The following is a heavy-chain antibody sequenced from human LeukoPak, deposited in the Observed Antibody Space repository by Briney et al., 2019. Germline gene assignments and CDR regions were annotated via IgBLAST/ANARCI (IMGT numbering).Heavy chain of an antibody. CDR3: ARYVVYGSGKYYFDY. D-gene: IGHD3-10*01. CDR1: GGSVSSTYY. V-gene: IGHV4-39*01. J-gene: IGHJ4*02. CDR2: INYSGST. Sequence: PSETLSLTCTVSGGSVSSTYYWSWIRQPPGKGLEWIASINYSGSTYYNPSLQSRVTISVDTSENQFSLKLSSVTAADTAVYYCARYVVYGSGKYYFDYWGQGTLVTVSS.